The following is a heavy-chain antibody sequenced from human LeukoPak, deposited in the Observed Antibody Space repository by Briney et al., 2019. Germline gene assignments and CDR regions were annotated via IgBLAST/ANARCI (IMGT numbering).Heavy chain of an antibody. J-gene: IGHJ6*03. V-gene: IGHV4-38-2*02. CDR3: ARQGSGFAPKYYYYMDV. CDR1: GYSISSGYY. CDR2: IYHSGST. Sequence: PSETLSLTCTVSGYSISSGYYWGWIRQPPGKGLEWIGSIYHSGSTYYNPSLKSRVTISVDTPKNQLSLRLSSVTAADTAVYYCARQGSGFAPKYYYYMDVWGKGTTVTVSS. D-gene: IGHD3-10*01.